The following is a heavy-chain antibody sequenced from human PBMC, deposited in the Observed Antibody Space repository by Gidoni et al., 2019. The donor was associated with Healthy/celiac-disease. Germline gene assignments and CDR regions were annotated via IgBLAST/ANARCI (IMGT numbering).Heavy chain of an antibody. CDR1: GFTFSSYA. Sequence: EVQLLESGGGLVQPGGSLRLSCAASGFTFSSYAMSWVRQAPGKGLEWVSAISGSGGSTYYADSVKGRFTISRDNSKNTLYLQMNSLRAEDTAVYYCAKVFRTDIVVVPAAIPGGFDYWGQGTLVTVSS. CDR2: ISGSGGST. D-gene: IGHD2-2*02. J-gene: IGHJ4*02. CDR3: AKVFRTDIVVVPAAIPGGFDY. V-gene: IGHV3-23*01.